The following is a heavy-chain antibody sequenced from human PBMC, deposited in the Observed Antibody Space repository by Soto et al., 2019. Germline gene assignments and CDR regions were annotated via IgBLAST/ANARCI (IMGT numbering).Heavy chain of an antibody. CDR1: GFTFSSYG. V-gene: IGHV3-30*18. D-gene: IGHD1-1*01. Sequence: QVQLVESGGGVVQPGRSLRLSCAASGFTFSSYGMHWVRQAPGKGLEWVAVISYDGSNKYYADSVKGRFTISRDNSKNTLYLQTNSLRAEDTAVYYCAKGTTGLLDYWGQGTLVTVSS. CDR3: AKGTTGLLDY. J-gene: IGHJ4*02. CDR2: ISYDGSNK.